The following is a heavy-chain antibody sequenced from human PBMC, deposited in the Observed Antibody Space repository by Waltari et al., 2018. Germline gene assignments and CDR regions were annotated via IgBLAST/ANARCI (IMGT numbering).Heavy chain of an antibody. D-gene: IGHD4-4*01. V-gene: IGHV4-4*07. CDR3: ASHDFSKSAVGY. J-gene: IGHJ4*02. CDR1: GCSISSYS. CDR2: IRTSGGT. Sequence: QVQLQESGPGLVKPSETLSLTYPVSGCSISSYSWTWIRQPAGKGLEWIGCIRTSGGTDYSPSLKSRVTVSKDTSKNQVSLRLTSVTAADSAMYYCASHDFSKSAVGYWGQGTLVTVSS.